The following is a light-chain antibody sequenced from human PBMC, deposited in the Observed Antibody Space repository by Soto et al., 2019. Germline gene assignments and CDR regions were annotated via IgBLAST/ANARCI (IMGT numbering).Light chain of an antibody. Sequence: SGSLGDRVTITCRASQSIGNYLNWYQHKPGQAPKLLIFAASSLQSGVPSRFSGSGSGTDFTLTISSLQTEDFATYYCQQSYSTLPLAFGGGTKVQIK. CDR3: QQSYSTLPLA. CDR1: QSIGNY. J-gene: IGKJ4*01. CDR2: AAS. V-gene: IGKV1-39*01.